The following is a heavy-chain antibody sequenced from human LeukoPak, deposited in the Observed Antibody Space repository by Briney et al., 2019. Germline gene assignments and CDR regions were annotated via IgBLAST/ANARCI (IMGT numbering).Heavy chain of an antibody. Sequence: SETLSLTCSVSGGSISSLYWSWIRQPPGKGLEWIGYIYYTVSTNYNPSLKSRVTMFVEMSKNQFSLRLSSVTAADTAVYYCARHRAYSSSSPFDYWGQGTLVTVSS. CDR1: GGSISSLY. CDR3: ARHRAYSSSSPFDY. D-gene: IGHD6-6*01. J-gene: IGHJ4*02. V-gene: IGHV4-59*08. CDR2: IYYTVST.